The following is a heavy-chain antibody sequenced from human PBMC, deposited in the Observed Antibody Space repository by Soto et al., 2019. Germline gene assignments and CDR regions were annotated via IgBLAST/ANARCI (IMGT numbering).Heavy chain of an antibody. CDR1: GYSFSRYW. J-gene: IGHJ6*02. V-gene: IGHV5-51*01. CDR2: IYPGDSEI. CDR3: ARRRGRGSDYYYNYGMGG. Sequence: GESLKISCKGSGYSFSRYWIGWVRQMPGKGLEWMGIIYPGDSEIRYSPSFQGQVTISADTSISTAYLQWSSLKASDTAIYYCARRRGRGSDYYYNYGMGGWGQGTTVTVSS. D-gene: IGHD3-16*01.